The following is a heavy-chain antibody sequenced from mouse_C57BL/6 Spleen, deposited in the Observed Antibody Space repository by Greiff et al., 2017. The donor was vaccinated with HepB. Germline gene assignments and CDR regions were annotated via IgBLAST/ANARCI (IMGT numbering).Heavy chain of an antibody. CDR1: GFNIKDDY. J-gene: IGHJ3*01. CDR3: TSTGTKAWFAY. V-gene: IGHV14-4*01. D-gene: IGHD4-1*01. CDR2: IDPENGDT. Sequence: EVQLQQSGAELVRPGASVKLSCTASGFNIKDDYMHWVKQRPEQGLEWIGWIDPENGDTEYASKFQGKATITADTSSNTAYLQLSSLTSEDTAVYYCTSTGTKAWFAYWGQGTLVTVSA.